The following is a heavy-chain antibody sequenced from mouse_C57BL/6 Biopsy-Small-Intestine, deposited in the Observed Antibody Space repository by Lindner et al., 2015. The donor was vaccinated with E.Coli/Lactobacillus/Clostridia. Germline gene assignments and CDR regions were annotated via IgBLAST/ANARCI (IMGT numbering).Heavy chain of an antibody. D-gene: IGHD1-1*01. Sequence: SVKVSCKVPEXPSLKHPCTGCDRPLEKGLSGWEVLNPEEGETIYAQKFQGRVTMTEDTSTDTAYMELSSLTSEDTAVYYCATDLEYGDRGVWGQGTLVTVSS. J-gene: IGHJ4*01. V-gene: IGHV1-18*01. CDR2: LNPEEGET. CDR3: ATDLEYGDRGV. CDR1: EXPSLKHP.